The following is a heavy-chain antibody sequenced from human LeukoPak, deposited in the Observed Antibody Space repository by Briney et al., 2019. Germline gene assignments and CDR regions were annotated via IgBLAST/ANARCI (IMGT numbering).Heavy chain of an antibody. Sequence: SETLSLTCTVSGGSISSYYWSWIRQPAGKGLEWIGRIYTSGSTNYNPSLKSRVTMSVDTSKNQFSLKLSSVTAADTAVYYCARSGCSSTSCYQADYWGQGTLVTVSS. V-gene: IGHV4-4*07. D-gene: IGHD2-2*01. CDR2: IYTSGST. CDR1: GGSISSYY. CDR3: ARSGCSSTSCYQADY. J-gene: IGHJ4*02.